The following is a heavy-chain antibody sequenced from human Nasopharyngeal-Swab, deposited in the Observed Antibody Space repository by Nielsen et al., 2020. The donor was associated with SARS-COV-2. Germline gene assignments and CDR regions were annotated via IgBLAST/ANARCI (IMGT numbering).Heavy chain of an antibody. CDR1: GFTFNNYN. V-gene: IGHV3-21*04. J-gene: IGHJ6*02. D-gene: IGHD3-22*01. Sequence: GESLKISCAASGFTFNNYNMNWVRQAPGKGLEWVSSISSSSSYIYYADSVKGRFTISRDNSKNTLYLQMNSLRAEDTAVYYCARVVTMINYYYYGMDVWGQGTTVTVSS. CDR2: ISSSSSYI. CDR3: ARVVTMINYYYYGMDV.